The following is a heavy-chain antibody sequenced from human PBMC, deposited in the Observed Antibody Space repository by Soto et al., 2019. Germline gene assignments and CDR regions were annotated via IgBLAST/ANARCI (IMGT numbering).Heavy chain of an antibody. V-gene: IGHV3-11*01. D-gene: IGHD2-2*01. CDR2: ISSSGSTI. CDR3: ARGDLGYCSSTSCNGFWFDP. CDR1: GVTFSDYY. J-gene: IGHJ5*02. Sequence: GGSLRLSCASCGVTFSDYYMSWIRKAPGKGLEWVSYISSSGSTIYYADSVKGRFTISRDNAKNSLYLQMNSLRAEDTAVYYCARGDLGYCSSTSCNGFWFDPWGQGTLVTVYS.